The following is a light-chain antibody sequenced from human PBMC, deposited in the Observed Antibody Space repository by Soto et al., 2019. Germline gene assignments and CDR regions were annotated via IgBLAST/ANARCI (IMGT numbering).Light chain of an antibody. CDR1: QTVNSR. Sequence: IVVTMSVVTLWPSPFVRATLSCRASQTVNSRLAWYQHKPGQAPRLLIYHTSNRATGIPARFSGSGSGTDFTLTISSLEPEDFAVYYCQQDGRYPRTFGQGTKVDIK. CDR3: QQDGRYPRT. CDR2: HTS. V-gene: IGKV3-11*01. J-gene: IGKJ1*01.